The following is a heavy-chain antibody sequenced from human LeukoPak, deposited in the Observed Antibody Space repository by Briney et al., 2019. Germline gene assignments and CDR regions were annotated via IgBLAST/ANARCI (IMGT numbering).Heavy chain of an antibody. CDR3: ARSSWGSSTNS. CDR1: GFTFSDYY. D-gene: IGHD3-16*01. CDR2: VSSTSAAI. J-gene: IGHJ4*02. V-gene: IGHV3-11*04. Sequence: PGGSLRLSSAASGFTFSDYYMTWIRQTPGKGLEWVSDVSSTSAAIYYADSVKGRFTSSRDNRKNSVYLQMNSLRAEDTAVYYCARSSWGSSTNSWGQGTLVTVSS.